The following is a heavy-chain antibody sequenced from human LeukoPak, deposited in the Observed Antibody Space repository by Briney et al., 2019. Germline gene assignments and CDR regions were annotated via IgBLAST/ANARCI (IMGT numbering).Heavy chain of an antibody. J-gene: IGHJ4*02. CDR2: ISGSGVST. V-gene: IGHV3-23*01. CDR1: GFSFSNYA. D-gene: IGHD1-14*01. CDR3: AKPAKTDYADY. Sequence: GGSLRLSCATSGFSFSNYAMNWVRQAPGKGLEWVSSISGSGVSTYYADSVKGRFTISRDNSKNTLFLQMNSLRAEDTAVYYCAKPAKTDYADYWGQGTLLTVSS.